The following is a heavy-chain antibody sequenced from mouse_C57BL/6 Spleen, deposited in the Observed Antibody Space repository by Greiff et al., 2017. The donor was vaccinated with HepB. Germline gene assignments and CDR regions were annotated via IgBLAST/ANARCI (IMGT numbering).Heavy chain of an antibody. Sequence: EVQLQQSGPELVKPGASVKISCKASGYTFTDYYMNWVKQSHGKSLEWIGDINPNNGGTSYNQKFKGKATLTVDKSSSTAYMELRSLTSEDSAVYYCARFPLYYGSPNWYFDVWGTGTTVTVSS. CDR1: GYTFTDYY. CDR3: ARFPLYYGSPNWYFDV. J-gene: IGHJ1*03. CDR2: INPNNGGT. D-gene: IGHD1-1*01. V-gene: IGHV1-26*01.